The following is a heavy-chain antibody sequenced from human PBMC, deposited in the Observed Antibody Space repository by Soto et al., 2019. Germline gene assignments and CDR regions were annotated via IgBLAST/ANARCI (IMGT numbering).Heavy chain of an antibody. D-gene: IGHD7-27*01. Sequence: ASVKVYCKASGYTFTSYAMHWVRQAPGQRLEWMGWINAGNGNTKYSQKFQGRVTIIRDTSASTAYMELRSLRSDDTAVYYCARDSEMGTCFDYWGQGTLVTVSS. CDR3: ARDSEMGTCFDY. CDR1: GYTFTSYA. CDR2: INAGNGNT. J-gene: IGHJ4*02. V-gene: IGHV1-3*01.